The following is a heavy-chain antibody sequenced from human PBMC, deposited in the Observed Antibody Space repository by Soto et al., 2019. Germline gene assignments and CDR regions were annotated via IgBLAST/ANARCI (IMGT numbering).Heavy chain of an antibody. CDR3: ASLGGYCSTTSCYGFYGMDV. V-gene: IGHV4-39*01. CDR2: FHYSENT. J-gene: IGHJ6*02. Sequence: QLQLQESGPGLVKPSETLSLTCTVSGGSISSGPYSWGWIRQPPGEGLEWIGTFHYSENTYYNPSLESRVTISVDTSKNQFSLKVTYVTVADTAIYYCASLGGYCSTTSCYGFYGMDVWGQGTTVIVSS. CDR1: GGSISSGPYS. D-gene: IGHD2-2*01.